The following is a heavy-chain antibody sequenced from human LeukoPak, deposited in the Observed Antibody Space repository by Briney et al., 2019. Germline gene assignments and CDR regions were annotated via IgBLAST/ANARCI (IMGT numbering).Heavy chain of an antibody. CDR2: IYSGGST. D-gene: IGHD5-24*01. J-gene: IGHJ3*02. CDR1: GFTFSSNY. V-gene: IGHV3-53*01. Sequence: GGSLRLSCAASGFTFSSNYMSWVRQAPGKGLEWVSVIYSGGSTYYADSVKGRFTISRDNSKNTLYLQMNSLRAEDTAVYYCARGYRDAHDAFDIWGQGTMVTVSS. CDR3: ARGYRDAHDAFDI.